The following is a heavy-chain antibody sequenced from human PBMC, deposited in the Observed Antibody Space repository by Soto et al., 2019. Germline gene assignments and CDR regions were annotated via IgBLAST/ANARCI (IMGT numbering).Heavy chain of an antibody. D-gene: IGHD6-13*01. CDR3: ARVRAAGNYYYYGMDV. V-gene: IGHV4-34*01. J-gene: IGHJ6*02. CDR2: INHSGST. Sequence: QVQLQQWGAGLLKPSETLSLTCAVYGGSFSGYYWSWIRQPPGKGLEWIGEINHSGSTNYNPSLKSRVTISVDTSKNQFSLELSSVTAADTAVYYCARVRAAGNYYYYGMDVWGQGTTVTVSS. CDR1: GGSFSGYY.